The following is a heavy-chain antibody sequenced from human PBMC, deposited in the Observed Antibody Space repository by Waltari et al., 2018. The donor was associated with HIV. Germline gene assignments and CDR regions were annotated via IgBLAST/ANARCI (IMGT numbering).Heavy chain of an antibody. V-gene: IGHV4-59*01. CDR2: IYYSGRT. D-gene: IGHD2-15*01. Sequence: QVELQESGPGLVKPSETLSLTCTVSGGSITSYYWSWIRQSPGLGLEGIGHIYYSGRTTYNPSRKGRVIMSLDTSKNHISLNLRSLSAADTAVYYCARDLVVAAAEGFDPWGQGILVTVSS. J-gene: IGHJ5*02. CDR1: GGSITSYY. CDR3: ARDLVVAAAEGFDP.